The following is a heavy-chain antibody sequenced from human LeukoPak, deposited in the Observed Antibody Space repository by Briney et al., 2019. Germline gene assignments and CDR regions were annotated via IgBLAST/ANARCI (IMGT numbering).Heavy chain of an antibody. J-gene: IGHJ4*02. D-gene: IGHD1-26*01. CDR1: GYTFTGYY. CDR2: IKPNSGGT. Sequence: GASVKVSCKASGYTFTGYYMHWVRQAPGQGLEWMGWIKPNSGGTNYAQKFQGRVTMTRDTSISTAYMELSRLRSDDTAVYYCARDPGGSGSYLLDYWGQGTLVTVSS. CDR3: ARDPGGSGSYLLDY. V-gene: IGHV1-2*02.